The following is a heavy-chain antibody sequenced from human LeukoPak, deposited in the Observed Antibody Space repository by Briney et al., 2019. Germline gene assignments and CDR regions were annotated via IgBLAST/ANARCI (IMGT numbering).Heavy chain of an antibody. Sequence: PGGSLRLSCAASGFTFSSYAMHRVRQAPGKGLEWVAVISYDGSNKYYADSVKGRFTISRDNSKNTLYLQMNSLRAEDTAVYYCARDPPGYYYDSSGYLDYWGQGTLVTVSS. D-gene: IGHD3-22*01. CDR1: GFTFSSYA. CDR2: ISYDGSNK. J-gene: IGHJ4*02. CDR3: ARDPPGYYYDSSGYLDY. V-gene: IGHV3-30-3*01.